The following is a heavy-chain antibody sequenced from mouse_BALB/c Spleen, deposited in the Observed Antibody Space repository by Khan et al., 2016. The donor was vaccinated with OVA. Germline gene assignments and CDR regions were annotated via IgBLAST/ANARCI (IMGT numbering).Heavy chain of an antibody. D-gene: IGHD2-3*01. J-gene: IGHJ1*01. Sequence: QVQLKESGPGLVAPSQSLSITCTVSGFSLTSYSVHWVRQPPGKGLEWLGVIWADGGTNYNSALMSRLTISKDNFKSQVFLKMNSLQTDDTAIYFFANRDDGYPEWYFDVWGAGTTVTVSS. CDR1: GFSLTSYS. CDR3: ANRDDGYPEWYFDV. CDR2: IWADGGT. V-gene: IGHV2-9*02.